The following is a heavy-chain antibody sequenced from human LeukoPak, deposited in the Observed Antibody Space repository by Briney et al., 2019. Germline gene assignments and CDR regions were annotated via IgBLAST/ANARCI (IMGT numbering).Heavy chain of an antibody. V-gene: IGHV1-2*02. CDR1: GYTFTGYY. CDR3: ARDRGYEMATNISP. Sequence: ASMKVSCKASGYTFTGYYMHWVRQAPGQGLEWMGWINPNSGGTNYAQKFQGRVTMTRDTSISTAYMELSRLRSDDTAVYYCARDRGYEMATNISPWGQGTLVTVSS. J-gene: IGHJ5*02. D-gene: IGHD5-24*01. CDR2: INPNSGGT.